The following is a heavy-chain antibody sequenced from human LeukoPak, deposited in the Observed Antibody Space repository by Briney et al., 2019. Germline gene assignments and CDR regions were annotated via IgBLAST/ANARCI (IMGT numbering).Heavy chain of an antibody. J-gene: IGHJ4*02. CDR2: INHSGST. Sequence: PSETLSLTCAVYGGSFSGYYWSWIRQPPGKGLEWIGEINHSGSTNYNPSLESRVTISVDTSKNQFSLKLSSVTAADTAVYYCARVHLGYYDSSGYYFKFDYWGQGTLVTVSS. CDR3: ARVHLGYYDSSGYYFKFDY. D-gene: IGHD3-22*01. CDR1: GGSFSGYY. V-gene: IGHV4-34*01.